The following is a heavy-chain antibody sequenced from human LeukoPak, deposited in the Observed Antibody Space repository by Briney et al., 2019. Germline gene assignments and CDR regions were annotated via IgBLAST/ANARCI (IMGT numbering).Heavy chain of an antibody. CDR2: IYPSGST. CDR3: AREDYYGSAADY. CDR1: GGSISSGGYY. Sequence: PSETLSLTCTVSGGSISSGGYYWSWIRQPAGKGLEWIGRIYPSGSTNYSPSLKSRVAMSIDTSKRQFSLKLNSVTAADTAVYYCAREDYYGSAADYWGQGTLVTVSS. J-gene: IGHJ4*02. V-gene: IGHV4-61*02. D-gene: IGHD3-10*01.